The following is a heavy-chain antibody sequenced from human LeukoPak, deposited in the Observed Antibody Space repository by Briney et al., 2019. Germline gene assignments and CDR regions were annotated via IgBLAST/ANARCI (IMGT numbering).Heavy chain of an antibody. J-gene: IGHJ3*02. CDR2: IYTSGST. CDR3: AREDVVYYAFDI. V-gene: IGHV4-61*02. CDR1: GGSISSGSYY. Sequence: PSETLSLTCTVSGGSISSGSYYWSWIRQPAGKGLEWIGRIYTSGSTNYNPSLKSRVTISVDTSKNQFSLKLSSVTAADTAVYYCAREDVVYYAFDIWGQGTMVTVSS. D-gene: IGHD3-22*01.